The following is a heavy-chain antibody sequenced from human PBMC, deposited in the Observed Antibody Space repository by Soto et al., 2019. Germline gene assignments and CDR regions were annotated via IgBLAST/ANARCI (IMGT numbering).Heavy chain of an antibody. J-gene: IGHJ4*02. CDR3: ARDGASSSGYYPYFDY. D-gene: IGHD6-19*01. CDR1: GFTFSSCG. V-gene: IGHV3-33*01. Sequence: GGSLRLSCAASGFTFSSCGMHWVRQAPGKGLEWVAIIWSDGSNKYYADSVKGRFTVSRDNSKNTLYLQMNSLRAEDTAVYFCARDGASSSGYYPYFDYWGQGALVTVSS. CDR2: IWSDGSNK.